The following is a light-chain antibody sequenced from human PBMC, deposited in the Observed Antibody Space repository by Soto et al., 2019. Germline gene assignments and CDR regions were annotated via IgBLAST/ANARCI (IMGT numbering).Light chain of an antibody. J-gene: IGLJ2*01. V-gene: IGLV2-14*03. Sequence: QSVLTQPASVSGSPGQSLTISCTGTSSDVGAYNFVSWYQLHPGKAPKLMIYDVDNRPSGVSNRFSGSKSGNTASLTISGLQADDEAVYSCSSYTTSDTVVFGGGTQLTVL. CDR2: DVD. CDR3: SSYTTSDTVV. CDR1: SSDVGAYNF.